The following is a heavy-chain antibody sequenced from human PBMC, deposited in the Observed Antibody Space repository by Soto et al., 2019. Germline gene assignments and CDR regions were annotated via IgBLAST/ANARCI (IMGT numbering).Heavy chain of an antibody. Sequence: GGSLRLSCVGSGFTFNNYVITWVRQAPGKGLEWVSVIAHDGSNKYYTDSVKGRFTISRDNSKNTLYLQMTSLKFEDAAVYYCAREGIQLWSSAFDIWGQGTMVTVSS. CDR1: GFTFNNYV. J-gene: IGHJ3*02. CDR2: IAHDGSNK. D-gene: IGHD5-18*01. V-gene: IGHV3-30*03. CDR3: AREGIQLWSSAFDI.